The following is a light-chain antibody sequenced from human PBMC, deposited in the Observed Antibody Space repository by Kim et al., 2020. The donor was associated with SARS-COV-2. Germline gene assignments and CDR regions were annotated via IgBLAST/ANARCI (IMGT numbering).Light chain of an antibody. CDR1: KLGDKY. Sequence: SGSPGQTASITCSGDKLGDKYAFWYQQKPGQTPVLVIYYDDKRPSEIPERFSGSTSGNTATLTISGTQTMDEASYFCQAWDSSTAVFGGGTQLTVL. CDR3: QAWDSSTAV. CDR2: YDD. V-gene: IGLV3-1*01. J-gene: IGLJ2*01.